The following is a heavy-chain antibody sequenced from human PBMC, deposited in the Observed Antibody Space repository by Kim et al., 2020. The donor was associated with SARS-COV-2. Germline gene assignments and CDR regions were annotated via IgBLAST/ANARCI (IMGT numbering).Heavy chain of an antibody. J-gene: IGHJ5*02. V-gene: IGHV1-18*01. CDR3: ARGEAWFDT. Sequence: NGDQGYAQRLQGIVTMPADRSTNTVFLDLSSLTSADTAIYYCARGEAWFDTWGQGTLVTVSS. CDR2: NGDQ.